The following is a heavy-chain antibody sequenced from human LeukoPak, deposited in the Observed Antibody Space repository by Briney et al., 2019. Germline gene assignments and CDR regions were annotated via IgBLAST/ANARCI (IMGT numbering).Heavy chain of an antibody. V-gene: IGHV4-39*01. CDR1: GFTFSSYA. Sequence: GSLRLSCAASGFTFSSYAMSWVRQAPGKGLEWIGSIYYSGSTYYNPSLKSRVTISVDTSKNQFSLKLSSVTAADTAVYYCARLSYRDTFFDYWGQGTLVTVSS. J-gene: IGHJ4*02. CDR2: IYYSGST. CDR3: ARLSYRDTFFDY. D-gene: IGHD3-10*01.